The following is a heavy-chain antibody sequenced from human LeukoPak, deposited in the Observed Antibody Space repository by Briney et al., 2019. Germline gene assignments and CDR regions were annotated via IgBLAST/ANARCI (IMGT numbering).Heavy chain of an antibody. J-gene: IGHJ5*02. Sequence: ASVKVSCKASGYTFTGYYMHWVRQAPGQGLEWMGWINPNSGGTNYAQKFQGRVTMTRDTSISTAYMELSRLRSDDTAVYYCARPSIAAETWFDPSGQGTLVTVSS. V-gene: IGHV1-2*02. CDR2: INPNSGGT. CDR1: GYTFTGYY. CDR3: ARPSIAAETWFDP. D-gene: IGHD6-13*01.